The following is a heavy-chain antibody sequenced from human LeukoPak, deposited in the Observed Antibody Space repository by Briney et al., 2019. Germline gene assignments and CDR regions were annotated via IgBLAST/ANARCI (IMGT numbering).Heavy chain of an antibody. D-gene: IGHD3-22*01. CDR1: GGSISSSSYY. V-gene: IGHV4-39*01. CDR2: IYYSGST. Sequence: PSETLSLTCTVSGGSISSSSYYWGWIRQPPGKGLEWIGSIYYSGSTYYNPPLKSRVTISVDTSKNQFSLKLSSVTAADTAVYYCARHAYYYDSSGYYGPSLASFDYWGQGTLVTVSS. J-gene: IGHJ4*02. CDR3: ARHAYYYDSSGYYGPSLASFDY.